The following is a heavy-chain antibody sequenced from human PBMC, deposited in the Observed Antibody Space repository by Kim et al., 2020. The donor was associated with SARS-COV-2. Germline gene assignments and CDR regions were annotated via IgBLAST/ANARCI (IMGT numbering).Heavy chain of an antibody. Sequence: GGSLRLSCATSGFTFSAYDMNWVRQAPGKGLEWLSFITKSSATIYYADSVQGRFTISRDNAKNSLFLQMNSLRDDDTALYYCVRDRMGGAFDFWGQGTIVTVSS. CDR2: ITKSSATI. CDR1: GFTFSAYD. D-gene: IGHD3-16*01. CDR3: VRDRMGGAFDF. V-gene: IGHV3-48*02. J-gene: IGHJ3*01.